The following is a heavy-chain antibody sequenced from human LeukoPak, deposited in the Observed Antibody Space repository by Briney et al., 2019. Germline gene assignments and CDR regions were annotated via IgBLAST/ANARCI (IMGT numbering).Heavy chain of an antibody. Sequence: GGSLRLSCAASGFTFSNYAMNWVRQAPGKGLEWVSGISSGGEGTFYADSVKGRFTISRDISKSTLFLQMNSLRVEDTAVYYCAKATGSYPSNPFDYWGQGTLVTVSS. J-gene: IGHJ4*02. CDR3: AKATGSYPSNPFDY. D-gene: IGHD1-26*01. V-gene: IGHV3-23*01. CDR1: GFTFSNYA. CDR2: ISSGGEGT.